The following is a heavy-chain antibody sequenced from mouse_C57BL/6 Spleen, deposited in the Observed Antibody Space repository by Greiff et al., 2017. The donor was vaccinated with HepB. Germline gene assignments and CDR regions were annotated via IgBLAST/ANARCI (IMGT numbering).Heavy chain of an antibody. D-gene: IGHD2-4*01. CDR2: IYPGDGDT. V-gene: IGHV1-80*01. J-gene: IGHJ3*01. CDR1: GYAFSSYW. CDR3: ARSGDYYDYDGFAY. Sequence: QVQLKESGAELVKPGASVKISCKASGYAFSSYWMNWVKQRPGKGLEWIGQIYPGDGDTNYNGKFKGKATLTADKSSSTAYMQLSSLTSEDSAVYFCARSGDYYDYDGFAYWGQGTLVTVSA.